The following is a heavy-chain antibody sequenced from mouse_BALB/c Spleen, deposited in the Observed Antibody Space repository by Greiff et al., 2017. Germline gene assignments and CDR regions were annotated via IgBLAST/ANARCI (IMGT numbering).Heavy chain of an antibody. CDR2: INPYNDGT. CDR1: GYTFTSYV. CDR3: ARRGTMFYAMDY. Sequence: EVKLMESGPELVKPGASVKMSCKASGYTFTSYVMHWVKQKPGQGLEWIGYINPYNDGTKYNEKFKGKATLTSDKSSSTAYMELSSLTSEDSAVYYCARRGTMFYAMDYWGQGTSVTVSS. V-gene: IGHV1-14*01. J-gene: IGHJ4*01. D-gene: IGHD1-1*02.